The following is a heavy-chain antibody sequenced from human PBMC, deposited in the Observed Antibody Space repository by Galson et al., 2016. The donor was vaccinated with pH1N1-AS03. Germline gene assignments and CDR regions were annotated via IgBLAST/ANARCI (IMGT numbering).Heavy chain of an antibody. J-gene: IGHJ1*01. Sequence: SVKVSCKASGFTFTSYYMHWVRQAPGQGLEWMGIIHPSGGPIYAQHFQGRVSMARDTSTSTVYMELSNLRPDDTAVYYCARDGGRYVVCDDWGQGTLVTVSS. CDR1: GFTFTSYY. V-gene: IGHV1-46*01. CDR2: IHPSGGP. D-gene: IGHD3-16*01. CDR3: ARDGGRYVVCDD.